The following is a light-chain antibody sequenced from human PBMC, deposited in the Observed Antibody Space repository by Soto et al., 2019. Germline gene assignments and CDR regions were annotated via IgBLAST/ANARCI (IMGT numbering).Light chain of an antibody. CDR3: QQLSSYPLT. J-gene: IGKJ4*01. Sequence: DIQMTQSPSSLSASVGDKVTITCRSSQSIGRYLNWYQQKPGKAPKLLIYGAFILKSGVPSRFAGRGSGTDFTLTISSLQPEDFATYYCQQLSSYPLTFGGGTKVEIK. V-gene: IGKV1-9*01. CDR1: QSIGRY. CDR2: GAF.